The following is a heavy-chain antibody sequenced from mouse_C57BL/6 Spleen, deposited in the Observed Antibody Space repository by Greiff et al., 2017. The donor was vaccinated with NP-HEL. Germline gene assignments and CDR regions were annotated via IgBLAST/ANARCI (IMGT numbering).Heavy chain of an antibody. CDR3: ARSVDYDERGFAY. CDR2: IAPNSGGT. CDR1: GYTFTSYW. V-gene: IGHV1-72*01. J-gene: IGHJ3*01. D-gene: IGHD2-4*01. Sequence: QVQLQQPGAELVKPGASVKLSCKASGYTFTSYWMHWVKQRPGRGLEWIGRIAPNSGGTKYNEKFKSKATLTVDKPSSTAYMQLSSLTSEDSAVYYCARSVDYDERGFAYWGQGTLVTVSA.